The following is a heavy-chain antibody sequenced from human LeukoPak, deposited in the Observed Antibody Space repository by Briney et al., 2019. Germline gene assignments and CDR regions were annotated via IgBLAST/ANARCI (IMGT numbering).Heavy chain of an antibody. CDR2: INYRGNT. Sequence: PSQTLSLTCTVSGGSVSGGAYYWTWIRQHPRKGLEWIGYINYRGNTYFTPSLKNRASISVDTSKTHFSLKLRSVTAADTAIYYCARDQNGLFFDLWGQGTLVLVSS. V-gene: IGHV4-31*03. CDR3: ARDQNGLFFDL. D-gene: IGHD3/OR15-3a*01. J-gene: IGHJ4*02. CDR1: GGSVSGGAYY.